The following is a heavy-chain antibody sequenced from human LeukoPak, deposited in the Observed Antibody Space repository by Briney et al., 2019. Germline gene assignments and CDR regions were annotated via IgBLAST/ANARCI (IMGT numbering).Heavy chain of an antibody. CDR1: GFTFSSYS. D-gene: IGHD6-13*01. CDR2: ISSSSSTI. CDR3: AGLPSSSWSPDY. Sequence: SGGSLRLSCAASGFTFSSYSMNWVRQAPGKGLEWVSYISSSSSTIYYADSVKGRFTISRDNAKNSLYLQMNSLRAEDTAVYYCAGLPSSSWSPDYWGQGTLSPSPQ. J-gene: IGHJ4*02. V-gene: IGHV3-48*01.